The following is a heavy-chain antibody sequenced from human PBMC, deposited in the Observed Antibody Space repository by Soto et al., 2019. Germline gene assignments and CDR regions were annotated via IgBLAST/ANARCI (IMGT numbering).Heavy chain of an antibody. CDR3: AREHCSGGSCYPHLTDY. D-gene: IGHD2-15*01. V-gene: IGHV3-11*01. CDR1: GFTFSDYY. Sequence: GGSLRLSCAASGFTFSDYYMSWIRQAPGKGLEWVSYISSSGSTIYYADSVKGRFTISRDNAKNSLYLQMNSLRAEDTAVYYCAREHCSGGSCYPHLTDYWGQGTLVTVSS. J-gene: IGHJ4*02. CDR2: ISSSGSTI.